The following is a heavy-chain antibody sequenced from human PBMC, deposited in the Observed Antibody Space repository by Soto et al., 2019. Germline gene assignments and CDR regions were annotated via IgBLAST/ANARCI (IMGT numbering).Heavy chain of an antibody. V-gene: IGHV1-69*01. CDR3: ASRQNYYDSSGYYYYYYYGMDV. J-gene: IGHJ6*02. CDR2: IIPIFGTA. D-gene: IGHD3-22*01. CDR1: GGTFSSYA. Sequence: QVQLVQSGAEVKKPGSSVKVSCKASGGTFSSYAISWVRQAPGQGLEWMGGIIPIFGTANYAQKFQGRVTIPADESTSTAYMELSSLRSEDTAVYYCASRQNYYDSSGYYYYYYYGMDVWGQGTTVTVSS.